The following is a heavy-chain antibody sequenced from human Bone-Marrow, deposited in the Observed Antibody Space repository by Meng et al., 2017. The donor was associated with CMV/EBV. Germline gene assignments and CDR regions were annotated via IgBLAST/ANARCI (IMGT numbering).Heavy chain of an antibody. D-gene: IGHD3-22*01. J-gene: IGHJ6*02. Sequence: SETLSLTCTVSGGSISSYYWSWIRQPPGKGLEWIGYIYYSGSTNYNPSLKSRVTISVDTSKNQFSLKLSSVTAADTAVYYCARDPSGSGYYYYGMDVWGQGTTVTVSS. V-gene: IGHV4-59*12. CDR1: GGSISSYY. CDR2: IYYSGST. CDR3: ARDPSGSGYYYYGMDV.